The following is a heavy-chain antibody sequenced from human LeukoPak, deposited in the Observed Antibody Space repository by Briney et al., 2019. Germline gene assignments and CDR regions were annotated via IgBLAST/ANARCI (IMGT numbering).Heavy chain of an antibody. Sequence: SQTLSLTCTVSGGSISSGSYYWSWIRQPAGKGLEWIGRIYTSGSTNYNPSLKSRVIISVDTSKNQFSLKLSSVTAADTAVYYCARDDSSGEYFDYWGQGTLVTVSS. V-gene: IGHV4-61*02. CDR2: IYTSGST. D-gene: IGHD3-22*01. CDR3: ARDDSSGEYFDY. CDR1: GGSISSGSYY. J-gene: IGHJ4*02.